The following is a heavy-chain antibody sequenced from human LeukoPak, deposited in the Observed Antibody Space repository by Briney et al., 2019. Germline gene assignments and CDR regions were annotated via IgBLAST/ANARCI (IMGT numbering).Heavy chain of an antibody. D-gene: IGHD3-10*01. CDR3: ARKEANGEGGLDV. J-gene: IGHJ6*02. Sequence: GESLKISCKGFGYSFTNYWIGWVRQMPGKGLEWMGIIYPDDSDTRYSPSFQGQVTISADKSINTAYLQWTTLKASDTAMYYCARKEANGEGGLDVWGQGTSVTVPS. V-gene: IGHV5-51*01. CDR2: IYPDDSDT. CDR1: GYSFTNYW.